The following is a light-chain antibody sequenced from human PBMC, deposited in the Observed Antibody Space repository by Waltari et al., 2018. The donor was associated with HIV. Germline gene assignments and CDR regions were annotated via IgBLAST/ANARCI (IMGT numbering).Light chain of an antibody. Sequence: TVVTQAPSLTVSSGGTVNLTWAPSPGAVANGHYPTWLQVRPGQTPRPLIYATVNKYSWTPARFSGSLRGDKAALTLAGALLEDEADYFCQLHFAGPSWLFGGGTRLTVL. V-gene: IGLV7-43*01. J-gene: IGLJ3*02. CDR2: ATV. CDR1: PGAVANGHY. CDR3: QLHFAGPSWL.